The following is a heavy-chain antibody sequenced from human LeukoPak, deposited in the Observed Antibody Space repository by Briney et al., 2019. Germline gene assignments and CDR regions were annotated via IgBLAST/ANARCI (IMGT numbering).Heavy chain of an antibody. V-gene: IGHV3-20*04. J-gene: IGHJ4*02. D-gene: IGHD1-26*01. CDR1: GFNFSSYE. CDR2: INWNGGST. Sequence: GGSLRLSCAASGFNFSSYEMNWVRQAPGKGLEWVSGINWNGGSTGYADSVKGRFTISRDNAKNSLYLQMNSLRAEDTALYYCARDSYSGSYSYFDYWGQGTLVTVSS. CDR3: ARDSYSGSYSYFDY.